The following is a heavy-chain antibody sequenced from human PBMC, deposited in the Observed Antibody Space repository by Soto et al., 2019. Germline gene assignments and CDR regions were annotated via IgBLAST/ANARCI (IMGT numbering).Heavy chain of an antibody. Sequence: GGSLRLSCAASGFTFSSYWMSWVRQAPGKGLEWVANIKQDGSEKYYVDSVKGRFTISRDNAKNSLYLQMNSLRAEDTAVYYCARDQEYSDFWSGYYDYWGQGTLVTVSS. D-gene: IGHD3-3*01. CDR3: ARDQEYSDFWSGYYDY. J-gene: IGHJ4*02. CDR1: GFTFSSYW. V-gene: IGHV3-7*03. CDR2: IKQDGSEK.